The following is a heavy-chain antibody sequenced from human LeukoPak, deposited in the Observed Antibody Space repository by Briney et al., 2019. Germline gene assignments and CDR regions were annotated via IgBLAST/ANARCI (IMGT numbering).Heavy chain of an antibody. CDR2: IKEDGSEQ. Sequence: GGSLRLSCAASGFRFTGYWMGWVRQAPGKGLEWVADIKEDGSEQHYVDSVKGRFTISRDDATKSVYLQMNSLRAEDTALYYCARDSRPRGGSCFDNWGQGILVTVSS. J-gene: IGHJ4*02. CDR3: ARDSRPRGGSCFDN. V-gene: IGHV3-7*01. CDR1: GFRFTGYW. D-gene: IGHD2-15*01.